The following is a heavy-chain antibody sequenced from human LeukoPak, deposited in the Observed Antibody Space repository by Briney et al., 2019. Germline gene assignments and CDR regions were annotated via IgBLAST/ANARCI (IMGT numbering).Heavy chain of an antibody. D-gene: IGHD2-2*01. Sequence: SQTLSLTCTVSGGXVSSGSYYWSRIRQPPGMGLEWFGYIYYSGSTNYNPSLKSRVTISVDTSKNQFSLKLSSVTAADTAVYYCARDRRSIVVVPAANAAKGYYYYGMDVWGQGTTVTVSS. V-gene: IGHV4-61*01. CDR2: IYYSGST. CDR3: ARDRRSIVVVPAANAAKGYYYYGMDV. J-gene: IGHJ6*02. CDR1: GGXVSSGSYY.